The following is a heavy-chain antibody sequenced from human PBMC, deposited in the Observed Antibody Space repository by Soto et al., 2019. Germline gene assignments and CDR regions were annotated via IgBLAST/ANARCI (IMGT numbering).Heavy chain of an antibody. CDR2: IYYSGST. CDR1: GGSISSYY. D-gene: IGHD3-22*01. J-gene: IGHJ4*02. Sequence: SETLSLTCTVSGGSISSYYWSWIRQPPGKGLEWIGDIYYSGSTNYNPSLKSRVTISVDTSKNKFSLKLSSVTAADTAVYYCARGYYDSSGYYYFDYWGQGTLVTVSS. CDR3: ARGYYDSSGYYYFDY. V-gene: IGHV4-59*08.